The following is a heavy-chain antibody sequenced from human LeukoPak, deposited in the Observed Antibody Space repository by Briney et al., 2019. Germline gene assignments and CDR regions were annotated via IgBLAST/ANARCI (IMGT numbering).Heavy chain of an antibody. CDR1: GFTFSDYY. Sequence: GGSLRLSCAASGFTFSDYYMSWIRQVPGKGLEWVSYISGSGTTIFYADSVKGRFTISRDNAKNSLYLQMNSLRAEDTAVYYCARVWRDYGDDWPYWYFDLWGRGTLVTASS. CDR3: ARVWRDYGDDWPYWYFDL. V-gene: IGHV3-11*04. CDR2: ISGSGTTI. D-gene: IGHD4-17*01. J-gene: IGHJ2*01.